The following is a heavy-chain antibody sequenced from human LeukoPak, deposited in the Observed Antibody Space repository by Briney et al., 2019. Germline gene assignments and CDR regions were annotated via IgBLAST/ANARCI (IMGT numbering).Heavy chain of an antibody. Sequence: GGSLRLSCAASGFTFSSYSMNWVRQAPGKGLEWVSSISSSSSYIYYADSVKGRFTISRDNAKNSLYLQMNSLRAEDTAVYYCARVGCSGGSCYSHWFDPWGQGTLVTVSS. CDR1: GFTFSSYS. CDR3: ARVGCSGGSCYSHWFDP. J-gene: IGHJ5*02. V-gene: IGHV3-21*01. D-gene: IGHD2-15*01. CDR2: ISSSSSYI.